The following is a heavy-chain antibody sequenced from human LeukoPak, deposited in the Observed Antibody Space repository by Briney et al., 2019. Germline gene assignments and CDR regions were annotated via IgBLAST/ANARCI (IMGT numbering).Heavy chain of an antibody. CDR3: TQYTYGFFQY. D-gene: IGHD5-18*01. Sequence: GSLRLSCAASGFTFSNAWTSWVRQAPGKGLEWVGRIKSKTDGGTTDYAAPVKGRFTISRDDSKNTLYLQMNSLKTEDTAMYYCTQYTYGFFQYWGQGTLVTVSS. V-gene: IGHV3-15*01. J-gene: IGHJ4*02. CDR2: IKSKTDGGTT. CDR1: GFTFSNAW.